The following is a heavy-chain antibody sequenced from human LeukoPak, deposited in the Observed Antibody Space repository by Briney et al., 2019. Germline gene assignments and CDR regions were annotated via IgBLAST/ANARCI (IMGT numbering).Heavy chain of an antibody. Sequence: GGSLRLSCAASGFTFSSYTMNWVRQPPGKGLEWVSNIGTSSTAIYYADSVKGRFTISRDNAKNSLYLQMNSLRAEDTAVYYCARDGPFVGRAFDIWGQGTMVTVSS. CDR2: IGTSSTAI. D-gene: IGHD2-15*01. J-gene: IGHJ3*02. CDR3: ARDGPFVGRAFDI. CDR1: GFTFSSYT. V-gene: IGHV3-48*01.